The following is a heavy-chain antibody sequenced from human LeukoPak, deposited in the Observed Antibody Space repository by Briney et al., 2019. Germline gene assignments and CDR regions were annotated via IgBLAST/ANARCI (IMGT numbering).Heavy chain of an antibody. CDR3: VFYYYGSGSFRYYFDY. CDR1: GYTFTSYG. CDR2: ISAYNGNT. D-gene: IGHD3-10*01. J-gene: IGHJ4*02. V-gene: IGHV1-18*01. Sequence: ASVKVSCKASGYTFTSYGISWVRQAPGQGLEWMGWISAYNGNTNYAQKLQGRVTMTRNTSISTAYMELSSLRSEDTAVYYCVFYYYGSGSFRYYFDYWGQGTLVTVSS.